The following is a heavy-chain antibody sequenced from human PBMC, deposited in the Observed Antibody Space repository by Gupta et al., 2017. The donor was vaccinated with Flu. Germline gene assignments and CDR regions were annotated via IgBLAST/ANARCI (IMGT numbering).Heavy chain of an antibody. Sequence: IRQPPGKGLEWIGEINHSGSTNYNPSLKSRVTISVDTSKNQFSLKLSSVTDADTAVYYCARISRYSSRRFDPWGQGTLVTVSS. D-gene: IGHD6-13*01. J-gene: IGHJ5*02. CDR2: INHSGST. CDR3: ARISRYSSRRFDP. V-gene: IGHV4-34*01.